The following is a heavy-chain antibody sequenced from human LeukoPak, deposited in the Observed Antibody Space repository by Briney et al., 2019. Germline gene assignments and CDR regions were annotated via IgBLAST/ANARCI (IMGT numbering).Heavy chain of an antibody. CDR3: ARQISDYYYYYIDV. J-gene: IGHJ6*03. Sequence: SETLSFTSTVSGCSISGSSYYWGWIRQPPGKGLEWIGNIYYVGTTYYNSSLKSRVTISEDTSKNRFSLMLTSVTAADTAVYYCARQISDYYYYYIDVWGKGTTVIVSS. V-gene: IGHV4-39*01. CDR2: IYYVGTT. CDR1: GCSISGSSYY.